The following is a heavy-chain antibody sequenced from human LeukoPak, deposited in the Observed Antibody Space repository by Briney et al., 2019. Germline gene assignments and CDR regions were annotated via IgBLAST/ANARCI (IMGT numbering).Heavy chain of an antibody. D-gene: IGHD4-17*01. Sequence: PSETLSLTCTVSGGSISSYYWSWIRQPPGKGLEWIGYIYYSGSTNYNPSLKSRVTISVDTSKTQFSLKLSSVTAADTAVYYCARDSTTVTGYFDYWGQGTLVTVSS. CDR3: ARDSTTVTGYFDY. V-gene: IGHV4-59*01. CDR2: IYYSGST. J-gene: IGHJ4*02. CDR1: GGSISSYY.